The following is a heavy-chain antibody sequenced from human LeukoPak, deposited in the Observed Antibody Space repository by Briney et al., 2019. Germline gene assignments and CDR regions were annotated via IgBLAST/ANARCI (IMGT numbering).Heavy chain of an antibody. CDR2: ISYDGSNK. Sequence: PGRSLRLSCAASGFTFISYAMHWVRQAPGKGLEWVAVISYDGSNKYYADSVKGRFTISRDNSKNTLYLQMNSLRAEDTAVYYCARERITMIVVVMGDAFDIWGQGTMVTVSS. V-gene: IGHV3-30*04. J-gene: IGHJ3*02. CDR1: GFTFISYA. CDR3: ARERITMIVVVMGDAFDI. D-gene: IGHD3-22*01.